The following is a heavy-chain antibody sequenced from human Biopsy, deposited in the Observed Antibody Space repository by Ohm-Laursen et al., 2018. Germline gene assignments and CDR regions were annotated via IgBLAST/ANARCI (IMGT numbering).Heavy chain of an antibody. CDR3: ARDPRDTALGIFDY. CDR2: IWFDETNK. J-gene: IGHJ4*02. D-gene: IGHD5-18*01. CDR1: GFTLNKHG. V-gene: IGHV3-33*01. Sequence: SLRLSCSATGFTLNKHGMHWVRQAPGKGLEWVAVIWFDETNKHYADSVKGRFTISRDNSKNMLYLQMNTLRDADTAVYYCARDPRDTALGIFDYWGLGTLVTVSS.